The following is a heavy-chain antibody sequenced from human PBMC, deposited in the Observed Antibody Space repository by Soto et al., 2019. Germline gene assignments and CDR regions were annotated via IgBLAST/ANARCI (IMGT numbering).Heavy chain of an antibody. J-gene: IGHJ4*02. D-gene: IGHD2-2*01. CDR1: GFTFSSYA. CDR2: ISGSGGST. V-gene: IGHV3-23*01. Sequence: SLRLSCAASGFTFSSYAMSWVRQAPGKGLEWVSAISGSGGSTYYADSVKGRFTISRDNSKSTLYLQMNSLRAEDTAVYYCAKDQGIVVVPAAIPYWGQGTLVTVSS. CDR3: AKDQGIVVVPAAIPY.